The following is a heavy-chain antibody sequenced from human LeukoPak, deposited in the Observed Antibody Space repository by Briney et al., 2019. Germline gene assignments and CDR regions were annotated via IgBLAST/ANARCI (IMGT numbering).Heavy chain of an antibody. D-gene: IGHD6-13*01. V-gene: IGHV3-23*01. CDR3: AKAPSASSSWRRYFDY. CDR1: GFTFSSYA. CDR2: ISGSGGST. J-gene: IGHJ4*02. Sequence: GGSLRLSCAASGFTFSSYAMSWVRQAPGKGLEWVSAISGSGGSTYYADSVKGRFTISRDNSKNTLYLQMNSLRAEDTAVYYCAKAPSASSSWRRYFDYWGQGTLVTVSS.